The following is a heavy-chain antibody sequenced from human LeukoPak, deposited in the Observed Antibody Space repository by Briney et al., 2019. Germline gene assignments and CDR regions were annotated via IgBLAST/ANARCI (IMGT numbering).Heavy chain of an antibody. CDR2: IKTDGSDK. CDR1: GFTFSVCW. Sequence: PGGSLRLSWAASGFTFSVCWMSWVRQAPGRGLEGVANIKTDGSDKYYVDSVKGRFTISRDNANTSLYLQMNSLRAEDTAVYYCATGGTSGYWGQGTLVTVSS. CDR3: ATGGTSGY. J-gene: IGHJ4*02. V-gene: IGHV3-7*02.